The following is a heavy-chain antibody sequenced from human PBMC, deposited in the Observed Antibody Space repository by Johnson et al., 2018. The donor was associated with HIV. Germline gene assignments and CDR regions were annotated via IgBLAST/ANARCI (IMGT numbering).Heavy chain of an antibody. D-gene: IGHD6-6*01. V-gene: IGHV3-7*05. CDR2: INQDGSEK. J-gene: IGHJ3*01. Sequence: VQLVESGGGLVQPGGSMRLSCASSEFNFGNYWISWIRQAPVKGLDWVANINQDGSEKLYVDSVKGRLTISRDNAKNSLYLQMNSLRSEDTAVYYCARETRDDAFALWGLGTRVTVSS. CDR1: EFNFGNYW. CDR3: ARETRDDAFAL.